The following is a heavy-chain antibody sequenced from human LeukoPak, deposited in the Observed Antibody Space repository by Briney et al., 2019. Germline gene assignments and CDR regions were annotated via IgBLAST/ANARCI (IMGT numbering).Heavy chain of an antibody. CDR2: IYTSGST. J-gene: IGHJ4*02. CDR1: GGSISSYY. CDR3: ARDRKVRGVIIFDY. D-gene: IGHD3-10*01. Sequence: SETLSLTCTVSGGSISSYYWSWIRQPAGKGLEWIGRIYTSGSTKNNPSLKSRVSISVDRSKNQFSLKLSSVTAADTAVYYCARDRKVRGVIIFDYWGQGTLVTVSS. V-gene: IGHV4-4*07.